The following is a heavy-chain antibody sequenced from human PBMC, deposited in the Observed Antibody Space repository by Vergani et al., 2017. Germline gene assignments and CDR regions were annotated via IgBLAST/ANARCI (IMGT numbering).Heavy chain of an antibody. V-gene: IGHV3-23*04. J-gene: IGHJ4*02. CDR3: AIEQTKLLRFLESLSPFDY. Sequence: EVQLVESGGGLVKPGGSLRLSCAASGFSFSGYSMNWVRQAPGKGLEWVSAISGSGGSTYYADSVKGRFTISLDNSKNTLYLQMNSLRAEDTAVYYCAIEQTKLLRFLESLSPFDYWGQGTLVTVSS. CDR1: GFSFSGYS. D-gene: IGHD3-3*01. CDR2: ISGSGGST.